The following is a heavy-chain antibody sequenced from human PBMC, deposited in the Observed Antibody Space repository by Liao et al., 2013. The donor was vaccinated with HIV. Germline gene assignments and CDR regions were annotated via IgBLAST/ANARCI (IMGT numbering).Heavy chain of an antibody. CDR1: GDSLSHYY. CDR2: IYYSGNS. Sequence: QVQLQESGPGLVKPSETLSLTCAVSGDSLSHYYWSWIRQPAGKGLEWIGYIYYSGNSNYNPSLKSRVTISVDTSKNQFSLKLSSVTAADTAVYYCARAGWGAMGRFDYWGQGTLVTVSS. CDR3: ARAGWGAMGRFDY. V-gene: IGHV4-59*01. J-gene: IGHJ4*02. D-gene: IGHD3-16*01.